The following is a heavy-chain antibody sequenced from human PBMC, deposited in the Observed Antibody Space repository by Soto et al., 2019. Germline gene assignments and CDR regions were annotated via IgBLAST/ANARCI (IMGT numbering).Heavy chain of an antibody. CDR2: ISAYNGNT. Sequence: QVQLVQSGAEVKKPGASVKVSCKASGYTFTSYGISWVRQAPGQGLEWMGWISAYNGNTNYAQKLQGRVTMTTDTSTSTAYRELRSLRSDDTAVYYCARVRITGTLGYYYYGMDVWGQGTTVTVSS. CDR1: GYTFTSYG. J-gene: IGHJ6*02. V-gene: IGHV1-18*01. CDR3: ARVRITGTLGYYYYGMDV. D-gene: IGHD1-7*01.